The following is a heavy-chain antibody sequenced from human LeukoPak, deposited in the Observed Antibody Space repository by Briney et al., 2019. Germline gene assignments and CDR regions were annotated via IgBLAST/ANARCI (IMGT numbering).Heavy chain of an antibody. CDR2: ISYDGSNK. V-gene: IGHV3-30-3*01. CDR3: ARDRYYGSGNYYYYMDV. CDR1: GFTFSSYA. J-gene: IGHJ6*03. Sequence: GGSLRLSCAASGFTFSSYAMHWVRQAPGKGLEWVAVISYDGSNKYYADSVKGRFTISRDNSKNTVSLQMNSLRGEDTAVYYCARDRYYGSGNYYYYMDVWDKGTTVTVSS. D-gene: IGHD3-10*01.